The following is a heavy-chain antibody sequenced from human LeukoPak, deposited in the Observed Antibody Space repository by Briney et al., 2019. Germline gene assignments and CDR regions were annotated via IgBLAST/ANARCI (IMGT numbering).Heavy chain of an antibody. Sequence: GGSLRLSCAVSGLTFRSYWMRWVRQAPGKGLEWVANINQDGSEKYFVDSVKGRFTISRDNAKNSLHLQMNTLRAEDTAVYYCARERDGRFFDYWGQGTLVTVSS. CDR3: ARERDGRFFDY. V-gene: IGHV3-7*01. J-gene: IGHJ4*02. CDR2: INQDGSEK. CDR1: GLTFRSYW. D-gene: IGHD5-24*01.